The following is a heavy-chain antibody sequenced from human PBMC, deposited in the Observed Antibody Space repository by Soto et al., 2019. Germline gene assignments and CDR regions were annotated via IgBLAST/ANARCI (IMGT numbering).Heavy chain of an antibody. V-gene: IGHV1-2*02. J-gene: IGHJ4*01. Sequence: ASVKVSCKTSGNTFSGYYIQWVRQAPGQGLEWMGWINANSGDTNYAQKFQGRVTMTRDTSTHTAYMELSRLTSDDTAVYYCATDDYGAYAFGGQGTLVTVAS. D-gene: IGHD4-17*01. CDR1: GNTFSGYY. CDR2: INANSGDT. CDR3: ATDDYGAYAF.